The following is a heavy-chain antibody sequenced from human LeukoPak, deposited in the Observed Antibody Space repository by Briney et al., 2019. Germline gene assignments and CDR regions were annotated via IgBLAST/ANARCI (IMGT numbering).Heavy chain of an antibody. Sequence: PSETLSLTCTVSGGSISSYYWSWIRQPPGKGLEWIGYIYYSGGTNYNPSLKSRVTISVDTSKNQFSLKLRSVTAADTAVYFCAREASRAGTYYFDYWGQGTLLTVSS. J-gene: IGHJ4*02. CDR3: AREASRAGTYYFDY. CDR1: GGSISSYY. V-gene: IGHV4-59*01. D-gene: IGHD3-10*01. CDR2: IYYSGGT.